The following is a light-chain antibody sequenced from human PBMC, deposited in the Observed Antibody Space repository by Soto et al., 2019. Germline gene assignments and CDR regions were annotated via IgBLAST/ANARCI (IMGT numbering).Light chain of an antibody. J-gene: IGKJ4*01. V-gene: IGKV1-39*01. CDR2: AAS. CDR1: QSISTN. Sequence: DIQMTQSPSSLSASVGDRVTMTCRASQSISTNLNWYHQKPGKAPDLLIYAASRLQSGVPSRFSGSGSGTDFSLTITGLQPEDFATYHCQQRSNWPPLTFGGGTKVDIK. CDR3: QQRSNWPPLT.